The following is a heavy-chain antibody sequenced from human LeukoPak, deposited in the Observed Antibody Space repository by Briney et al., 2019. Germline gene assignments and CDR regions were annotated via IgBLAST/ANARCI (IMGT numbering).Heavy chain of an antibody. CDR2: INRDGTHK. D-gene: IGHD6-19*01. V-gene: IGHV3-7*04. Sequence: GGSLGLSCAASGFTLSNFWMNWVRQAPGKGLEWVAIINRDGTHKEYVDSVKGRFTISKDNSKNTLYLQMNSLRAEDTAVYYCARTDPPVAGPFDYWGQGTLVTVSS. CDR3: ARTDPPVAGPFDY. J-gene: IGHJ4*02. CDR1: GFTLSNFW.